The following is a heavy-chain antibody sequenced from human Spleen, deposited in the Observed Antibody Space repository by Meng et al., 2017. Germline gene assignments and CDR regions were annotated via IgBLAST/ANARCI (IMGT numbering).Heavy chain of an antibody. J-gene: IGHJ3*01. CDR1: GFTVSSNY. D-gene: IGHD3-10*01. CDR2: IYSGGST. V-gene: IGHV3-66*02. CDR3: ARYQTTMVRVPSPDAFDL. Sequence: GGSLRPSCAASGFTVSSNYMSWVRQAPGKGLEWVSVIYSGGSTYYANSVKGRFTISRDNSKDTLYLQMNSLRAEDTAVYYSARYQTTMVRVPSPDAFDLWGQGTMVTVSS.